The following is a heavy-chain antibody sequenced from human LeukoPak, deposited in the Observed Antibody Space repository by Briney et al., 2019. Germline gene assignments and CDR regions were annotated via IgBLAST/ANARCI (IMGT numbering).Heavy chain of an antibody. CDR2: ISGSGGST. CDR1: GFTFSSYS. J-gene: IGHJ4*02. CDR3: VRITTVHFDY. Sequence: GGSLRLSCAASGFTFSSYSINWVRQAPGKGLEWVSAISGSGGSTYYADSVKGRFTISRDNSKNSLYLQMDSLRAEDTAVYYCVRITTVHFDYWGQGALVAVSS. V-gene: IGHV3-23*01. D-gene: IGHD1-14*01.